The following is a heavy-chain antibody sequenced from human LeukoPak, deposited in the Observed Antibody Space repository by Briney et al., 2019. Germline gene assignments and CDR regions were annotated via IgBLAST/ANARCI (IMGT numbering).Heavy chain of an antibody. CDR3: ARDPLELRLTPFDY. Sequence: GGSLRLSCAASGFTFSGSWMNWVRQAPGKGLEWVANIKPDGSEKYSVDSVKGRFTISRDNAKNSLYLQMNSLRAEDTAVYYCARDPLELRLTPFDYWGQGTLVTVSS. CDR2: IKPDGSEK. D-gene: IGHD5-24*01. V-gene: IGHV3-7*01. J-gene: IGHJ4*02. CDR1: GFTFSGSW.